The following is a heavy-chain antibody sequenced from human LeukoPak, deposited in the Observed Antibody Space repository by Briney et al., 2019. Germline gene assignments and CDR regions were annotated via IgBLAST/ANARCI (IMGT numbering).Heavy chain of an antibody. D-gene: IGHD3-22*01. CDR1: GYSINTNSN. CDR2: SHHGGNT. J-gene: IGHJ3*02. V-gene: IGHV4-38-2*01. CDR3: ARWLGKGFDM. Sequence: SETLSLACSVSGYSINTNSNWAWIRQPPGKGLEWIGSSHHGGNTYYHPSLKSRVTISIDTSENQFSLELYSVTAADTAVYYCARWLGKGFDMWGQGTVVTVSS.